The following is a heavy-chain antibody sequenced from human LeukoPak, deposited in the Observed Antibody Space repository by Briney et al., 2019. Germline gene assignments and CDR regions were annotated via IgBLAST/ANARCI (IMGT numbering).Heavy chain of an antibody. J-gene: IGHJ6*02. Sequence: PSETLSLTCTVSGGSISSYYWSWIRQPPGKGLEWIGYIYYSGTTNYNPSFKSRVTISVDTSKNQFSLKLSSVTAADTAVYYCAGGYYYSGMDVWGQGTTVTVSS. V-gene: IGHV4-59*01. D-gene: IGHD3-16*01. CDR1: GGSISSYY. CDR3: AGGYYYSGMDV. CDR2: IYYSGTT.